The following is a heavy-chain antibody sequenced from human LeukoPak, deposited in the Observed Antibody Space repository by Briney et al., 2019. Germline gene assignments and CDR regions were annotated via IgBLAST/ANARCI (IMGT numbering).Heavy chain of an antibody. J-gene: IGHJ3*02. V-gene: IGHV3-11*01. Sequence: GGSLRLSCAASGFIFSGYYMSWIRQAPGKGLEWIAYISRSGLTIYYPDSVKGRFTISRDNAKNSLFLQMNSLRADDTAVYYCARNLGTSTVTTVFDIWAKGKMVTVSS. CDR2: ISRSGLTI. CDR1: GFIFSGYY. CDR3: ARNLGTSTVTTVFDI. D-gene: IGHD4-11*01.